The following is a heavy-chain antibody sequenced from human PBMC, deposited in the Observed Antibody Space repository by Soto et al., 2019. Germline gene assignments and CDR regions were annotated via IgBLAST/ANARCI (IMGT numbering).Heavy chain of an antibody. Sequence: QVQLVESGGGVVQPGRSLRLSCAASGFDFSSYGLHWVRQAPGKGLEWVANIWYDGSNVHYADSVRGRFTISRDNSKNTLYRQMNSLRAEDTAVYYCARVPGREQSLAYVEYWGRGTLVTVSS. J-gene: IGHJ4*02. CDR3: ARVPGREQSLAYVEY. V-gene: IGHV3-33*01. CDR2: IWYDGSNV. CDR1: GFDFSSYG. D-gene: IGHD6-19*01.